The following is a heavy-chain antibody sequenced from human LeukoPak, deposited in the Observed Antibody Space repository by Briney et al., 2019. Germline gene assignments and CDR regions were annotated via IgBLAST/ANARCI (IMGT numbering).Heavy chain of an antibody. J-gene: IGHJ6*03. CDR2: IRYDGSNK. CDR3: ARAPSSSSWYYYYYYMDV. D-gene: IGHD6-13*01. Sequence: GGSLRLSCAASGFTFSSYGMHWVRQAPGKGLEWVAFIRYDGSNKYYADSVKGRFTISRDNSKNTLYLQMNSLRAEDTAVYYCARAPSSSSWYYYYYYMDVWGKGTTVTVSS. CDR1: GFTFSSYG. V-gene: IGHV3-30*02.